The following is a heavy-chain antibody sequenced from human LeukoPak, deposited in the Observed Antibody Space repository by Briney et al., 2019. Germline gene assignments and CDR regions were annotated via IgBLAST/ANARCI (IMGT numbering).Heavy chain of an antibody. J-gene: IGHJ4*02. CDR3: ATARRELVSAY. D-gene: IGHD6-13*01. CDR1: GFTFSSYW. Sequence: GGSLRLSCAASGFTFSSYWMSWVRQAPGKGLEWVANIKQDGSEKYYVDSVKGRFTISRDNAKNSLYLQMNSLRAEDTAVYYCATARRELVSAYWGQGTLVTVSS. V-gene: IGHV3-7*01. CDR2: IKQDGSEK.